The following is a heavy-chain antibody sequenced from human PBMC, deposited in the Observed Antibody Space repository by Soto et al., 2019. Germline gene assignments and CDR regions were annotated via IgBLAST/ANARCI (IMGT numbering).Heavy chain of an antibody. CDR3: AAGYCSSTSCYTGYYYYYGMDV. Sequence: QVQLVQSGAEVKKPGSSVKVSCKASGGTFSCYAISWVRQAPGQGLEWMGGIIPIFGTANYAQKFQGRVTITADESTSTAYMELSSLRSEDTAVYYCAAGYCSSTSCYTGYYYYYGMDVWGQGTTVTVSS. CDR2: IIPIFGTA. CDR1: GGTFSCYA. D-gene: IGHD2-2*01. V-gene: IGHV1-69*01. J-gene: IGHJ6*02.